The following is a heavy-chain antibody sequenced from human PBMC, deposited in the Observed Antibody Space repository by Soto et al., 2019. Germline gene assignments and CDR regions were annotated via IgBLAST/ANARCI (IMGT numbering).Heavy chain of an antibody. CDR3: AKSPRGDRATD. J-gene: IGHJ4*02. D-gene: IGHD2-21*01. V-gene: IGHV1-18*01. CDR2: INTYNGNT. CDR1: GYTFINYA. Sequence: QVQLVQSGPEVKKPGASVKVSCKASGYTFINYAITWVRQAPGQGLEWMGWINTYNGNTNYAENLQGRATMTTDTSTNTAYMEVRSLRSDDTVVYYCAKSPRGDRATDCGQGSLVTVSS.